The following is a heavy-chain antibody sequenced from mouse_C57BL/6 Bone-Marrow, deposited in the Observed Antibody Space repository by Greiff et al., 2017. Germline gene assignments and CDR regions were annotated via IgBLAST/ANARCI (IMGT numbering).Heavy chain of an antibody. D-gene: IGHD2-4*01. Sequence: VHVKQSGAELVRPGASVKLSCTASGFNIKDDYMHWVKQRPEQGLEWIGWIDPENGDTEYASKFQGKATITADTSSNTAYLQLSSLTSEDTAVYYCTSSTMIRVYWGQGTTLTVSS. V-gene: IGHV14-4*01. CDR1: GFNIKDDY. CDR2: IDPENGDT. CDR3: TSSTMIRVY. J-gene: IGHJ2*01.